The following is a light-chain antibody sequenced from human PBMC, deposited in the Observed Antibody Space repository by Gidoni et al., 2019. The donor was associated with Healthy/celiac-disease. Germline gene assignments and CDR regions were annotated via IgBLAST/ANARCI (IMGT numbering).Light chain of an antibody. Sequence: DIQMTQSPSSLSASVGDRVTITCRASQSISSYLNWYQQKPGKAPKLLIYAASSLQSGVPSRFSGSGSGTDFRFTISSLQPEDFATYYCQQSYSTLMYTFGQGTKLEIK. CDR1: QSISSY. J-gene: IGKJ2*01. CDR2: AAS. V-gene: IGKV1-39*01. CDR3: QQSYSTLMYT.